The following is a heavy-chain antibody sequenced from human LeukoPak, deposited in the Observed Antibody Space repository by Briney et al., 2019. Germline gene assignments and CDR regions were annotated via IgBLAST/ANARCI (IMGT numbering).Heavy chain of an antibody. J-gene: IGHJ4*02. Sequence: PGRSLRLSCAASGFTFSSYGMSWVRQAPGKGLEWVSSIRGSDTTYYADSVKGRFTISRDNSKNTLYLQMNSLRAEDTAVYYCAKGSSGSYSWGQGTLVTVSS. CDR2: IRGSDTT. CDR1: GFTFSSYG. D-gene: IGHD3-10*01. CDR3: AKGSSGSYS. V-gene: IGHV3-23*01.